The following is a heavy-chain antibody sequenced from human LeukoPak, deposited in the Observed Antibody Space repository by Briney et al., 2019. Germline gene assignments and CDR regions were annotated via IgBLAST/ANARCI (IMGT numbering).Heavy chain of an antibody. J-gene: IGHJ6*02. CDR1: GGTFSSYA. V-gene: IGHV1-69*04. CDR2: IIPILGTA. Sequence: VASVKVSCKASGGTFSSYAISWVRQAPGQGLEWMGRIIPILGTANYAQKFLGRVTITADKSTSTAYMELSSLRSEDTAVYYCARDRTRGGAAIVTYYYYGMDVWGQGTTVTVSS. CDR3: ARDRTRGGAAIVTYYYYGMDV. D-gene: IGHD2-2*01.